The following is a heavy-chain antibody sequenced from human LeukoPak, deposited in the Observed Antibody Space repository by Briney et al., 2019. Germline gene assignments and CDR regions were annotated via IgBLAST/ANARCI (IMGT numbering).Heavy chain of an antibody. CDR1: GFPFSSYAMH. Sequence: GSLRLSCAASGFPFSSYAMHWVRQAPGKGLEWIGSIYYSGSTYYNPSLKSRVTISVDTSKNQFSLKLSSVTAADTAVYYCARSHSSGWYFDYWGQGTLVTVSS. CDR3: ARSHSSGWYFDY. J-gene: IGHJ4*02. V-gene: IGHV4-39*01. D-gene: IGHD6-19*01. CDR2: IYYSGST.